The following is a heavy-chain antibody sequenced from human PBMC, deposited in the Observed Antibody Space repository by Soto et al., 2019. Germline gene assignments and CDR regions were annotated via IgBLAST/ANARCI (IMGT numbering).Heavy chain of an antibody. CDR3: VRDGTKTLRDWFDP. CDR2: IYATGTT. J-gene: IGHJ5*02. D-gene: IGHD1-1*01. CDR1: GASISGFY. Sequence: SETLSLTCTVSGASISGFYWSWIRKSAGRGLEWIGRIYATGTTDYNPSLKSRVMMSVDTSKKQFSLKLRSVTAADTAVYYCVRDGTKTLRDWFDPWGQGISVTVSS. V-gene: IGHV4-4*07.